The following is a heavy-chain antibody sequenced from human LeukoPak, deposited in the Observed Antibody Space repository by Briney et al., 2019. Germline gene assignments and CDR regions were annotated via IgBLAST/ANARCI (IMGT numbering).Heavy chain of an antibody. V-gene: IGHV1-2*06. CDR2: INPNSGGT. D-gene: IGHD5-18*01. J-gene: IGHJ4*02. Sequence: ASVKVSCKASGYTFTCYYVHWVRQAPGQGLEWMGRINPNSGGTNYAQKFQGRVTMTRDTSISTAYMELSRLRSDDTAVYYCARIVRGDTAMVAYFDYWGQGTLVTVSS. CDR1: GYTFTCYY. CDR3: ARIVRGDTAMVAYFDY.